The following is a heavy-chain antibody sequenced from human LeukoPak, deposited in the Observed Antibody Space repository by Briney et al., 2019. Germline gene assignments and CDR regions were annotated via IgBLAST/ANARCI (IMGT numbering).Heavy chain of an antibody. J-gene: IGHJ4*02. V-gene: IGHV3-7*01. D-gene: IGHD2-15*01. Sequence: QSGGSLRLSCAASGFTFSSYWMSWVRQVPGKGLEWVANIKEDGSEKKCVDSVKGRFTISRDNTKKSLYLQMNSLTDEDTAVYYCARDEVGGPLLLWGQGTLVTVSS. CDR3: ARDEVGGPLLL. CDR1: GFTFSSYW. CDR2: IKEDGSEK.